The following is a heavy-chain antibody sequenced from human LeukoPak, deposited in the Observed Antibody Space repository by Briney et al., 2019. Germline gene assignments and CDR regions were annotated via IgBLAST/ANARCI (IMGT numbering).Heavy chain of an antibody. J-gene: IGHJ6*03. CDR2: ISGSGGST. Sequence: PGGSLRLSCAASGFTFSSYAMSWVRQAPGKGLEWVSAISGSGGSTYYADSVKGRFTISRDNSKNTLYLQMNSLRAEDTAVYYCARSPYDFWSGYPKDYYYYMDVWSKGTTVTVSS. CDR3: ARSPYDFWSGYPKDYYYYMDV. V-gene: IGHV3-23*01. CDR1: GFTFSSYA. D-gene: IGHD3-3*01.